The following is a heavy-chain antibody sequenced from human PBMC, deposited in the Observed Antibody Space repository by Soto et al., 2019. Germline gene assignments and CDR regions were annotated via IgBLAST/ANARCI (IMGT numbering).Heavy chain of an antibody. V-gene: IGHV1-2*04. CDR2: INPNSGGT. D-gene: IGHD7-27*01. CDR3: AREKGLGIPILGEAFDI. J-gene: IGHJ3*02. Sequence: ASVKVSCKASGYTFTGYYMHWVRQAPGQGLEWMGWINPNSGGTDYAQKFQGWVTMTRDMSISTAYMELSRLRSDDTAVYYCAREKGLGIPILGEAFDIWGQGTMVTVSS. CDR1: GYTFTGYY.